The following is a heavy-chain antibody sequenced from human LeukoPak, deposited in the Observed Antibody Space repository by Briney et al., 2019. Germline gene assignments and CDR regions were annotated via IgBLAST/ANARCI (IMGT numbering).Heavy chain of an antibody. CDR1: GGSISSYY. D-gene: IGHD5-24*01. J-gene: IGHJ5*02. V-gene: IGHV4-59*01. Sequence: PSETLSLTCTVSGGSISSYYWSWIRQPPGKGLEWIGYIYYSGSTNYNPSLKSRVTISVDTSKNQFSLKLSSVTAADTAVYYCARDLLDGWFDPWGQGTLVTVSS. CDR2: IYYSGST. CDR3: ARDLLDGWFDP.